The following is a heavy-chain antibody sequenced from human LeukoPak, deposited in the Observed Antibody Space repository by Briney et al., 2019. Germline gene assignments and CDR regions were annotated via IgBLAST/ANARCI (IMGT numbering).Heavy chain of an antibody. CDR1: GFTFSSYS. V-gene: IGHV3-21*01. CDR2: ISSSSSYI. Sequence: GGSLRLSCAASGFTFSSYSMNWVRQAPGKGLEWVSSISSSSSYIYYADSVKGRFTISRDNAKNSLYLQMNSLRAEDTAVYYCARGTCGSTSCFLFDYWGQGTLVTVSS. CDR3: ARGTCGSTSCFLFDY. D-gene: IGHD2-2*01. J-gene: IGHJ4*02.